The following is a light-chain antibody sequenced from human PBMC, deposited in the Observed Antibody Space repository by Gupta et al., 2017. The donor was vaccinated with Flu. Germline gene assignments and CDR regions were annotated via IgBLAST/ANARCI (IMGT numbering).Light chain of an antibody. V-gene: IGKV3-11*01. J-gene: IGKJ4*01. CDR3: QQRSNSPLT. CDR2: DAS. Sequence: ILLTQSPATLSLSPGERPTLSCRASQSVSSYLAWYHQKPGQAPRLLIYDASNRATGIPARFSGSGSGTXFTLTIXSLEPEDFAVYYCQQRSNSPLTFGXGTKVEIK. CDR1: QSVSSY.